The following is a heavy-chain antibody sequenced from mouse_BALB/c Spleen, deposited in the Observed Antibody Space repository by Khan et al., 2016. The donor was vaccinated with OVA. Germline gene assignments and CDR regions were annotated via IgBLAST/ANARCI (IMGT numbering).Heavy chain of an antibody. CDR1: GYSITSDYA. Sequence: EVQLEESGPGLVKPSQSLSLTCTVTGYSITSDYAWNWIRQFPGNKLEWMGYINYSGITSYNPSLKSRFSITRNTSKNQFFLQLSSVTTEDTATXYTECSGSIITEVISAFDYWGQGTTVTVSS. D-gene: IGHD1-2*01. CDR2: INYSGIT. J-gene: IGHJ2*01. CDR3: ECSGSIITEVISAFDY. V-gene: IGHV3-2*02.